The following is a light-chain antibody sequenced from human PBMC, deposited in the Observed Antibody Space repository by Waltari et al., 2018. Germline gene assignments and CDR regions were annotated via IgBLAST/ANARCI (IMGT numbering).Light chain of an antibody. Sequence: QSALTQPPSASGSPGESHTISRTRTNSDLADYDHVSWYQQQPGKAPQLMIYEVIKRPSGVPVRFSGSKSGNTASLTVSGLQAEDEADYYCCSYAGTNNFYVFGTGTKVTVL. CDR2: EVI. CDR1: NSDLADYDH. CDR3: CSYAGTNNFYV. V-gene: IGLV2-8*01. J-gene: IGLJ1*01.